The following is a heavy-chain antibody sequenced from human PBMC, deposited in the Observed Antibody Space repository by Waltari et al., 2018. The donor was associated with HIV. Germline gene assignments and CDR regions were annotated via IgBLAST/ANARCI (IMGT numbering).Heavy chain of an antibody. CDR2: IYWDDDK. V-gene: IGHV2-5*02. Sequence: QITLKESGPTLVKPTQTLTLTCTFSGFSLSTSAVGVGWIRQPPGKALEWLAIIYWDDDKRYSPSLKRRLTITKDTSKNQVVLTMTNMDPVDTATYYCAHRRDYDSSPKEDGFDYWGQGTLVTVSS. D-gene: IGHD3-22*01. CDR1: GFSLSTSAVG. J-gene: IGHJ4*02. CDR3: AHRRDYDSSPKEDGFDY.